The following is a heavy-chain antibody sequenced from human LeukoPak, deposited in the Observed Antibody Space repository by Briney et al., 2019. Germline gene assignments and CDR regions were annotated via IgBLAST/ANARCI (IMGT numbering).Heavy chain of an antibody. CDR1: SYTFTSYG. J-gene: IGHJ5*02. V-gene: IGHV1-18*01. CDR2: ISAYNGNT. D-gene: IGHD3-22*01. CDR3: ARDCITMIVVVPATGFDP. Sequence: ASVKVSCKASSYTFTSYGISWVRQAPGQGLEWMGWISAYNGNTNYAQKLQGRVTMTTDTSTSTAYMELRSLRSDDTAVYYCARDCITMIVVVPATGFDPWGQGTLVTVSS.